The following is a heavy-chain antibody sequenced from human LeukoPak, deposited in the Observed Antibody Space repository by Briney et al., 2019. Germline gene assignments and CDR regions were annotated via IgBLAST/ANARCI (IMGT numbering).Heavy chain of an antibody. CDR1: GFTFSSYA. CDR2: ISGSGGST. V-gene: IGHV3-23*01. CDR3: AKVHSSSWSDFDY. J-gene: IGHJ4*02. D-gene: IGHD6-13*01. Sequence: GRSLRLSCAASGFTFSSYAMHWVRQAPGKGLEWVSTISGSGGSTYYADSVKGRFTISRDNSKNTLYLQMNSLRVEDTAVYYCAKVHSSSWSDFDYWGQGTLVTVSS.